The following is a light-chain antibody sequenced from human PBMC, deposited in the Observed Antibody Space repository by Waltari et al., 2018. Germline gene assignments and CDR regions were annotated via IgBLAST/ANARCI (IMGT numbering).Light chain of an antibody. J-gene: IGKJ5*01. CDR1: QSISDN. CDR2: GAS. Sequence: VMTQSPATLSVSPGERATLSCRASQSISDNLAWYQQKRGQTPRLLIYGASTRATGIPARLTGSGSGTDFTLTISSLQSEDSAVYYCQQYNRWPPITFGQGTRLEI. CDR3: QQYNRWPPIT. V-gene: IGKV3-15*01.